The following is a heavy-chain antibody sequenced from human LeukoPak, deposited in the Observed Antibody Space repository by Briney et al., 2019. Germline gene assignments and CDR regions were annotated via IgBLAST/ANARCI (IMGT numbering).Heavy chain of an antibody. D-gene: IGHD3-22*01. Sequence: QTGGSLRLSCAASGFTFSSYAMSWVRQAPGKGLQWVSDISGSGGSTYYADSVKGRFTISRDNSKNTLYLQMNSLRAEDTAIYYCAKSGLYYYDSSGYYFRWGQGTLVTVSS. CDR3: AKSGLYYYDSSGYYFR. CDR1: GFTFSSYA. CDR2: ISGSGGST. V-gene: IGHV3-23*01. J-gene: IGHJ4*02.